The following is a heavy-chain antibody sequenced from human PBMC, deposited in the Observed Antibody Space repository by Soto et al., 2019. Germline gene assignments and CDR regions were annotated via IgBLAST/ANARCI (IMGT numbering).Heavy chain of an antibody. D-gene: IGHD2-21*01. CDR3: ARAGLPYAYEL. V-gene: IGHV3-7*01. CDR2: IKADGSEK. J-gene: IGHJ4*02. Sequence: GGSLRLSCAASGFSFSSYWMGWVRQAPGRGLERVANIKADGSEKYYMDSVRGRFTISRDNAKNSLYLQMTSLSVDDTALYYCARAGLPYAYELWGQGTLVTVSS. CDR1: GFSFSSYW.